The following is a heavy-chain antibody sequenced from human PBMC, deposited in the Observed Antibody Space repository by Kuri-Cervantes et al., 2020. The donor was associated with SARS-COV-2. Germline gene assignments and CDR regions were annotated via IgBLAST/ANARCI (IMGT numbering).Heavy chain of an antibody. Sequence: GESLKISCAVSGDILTDAWMSWVRQAPGKGLEWVGRIKGKVDGGTTDFAAHAEGRFHISKDDSSDTVYLQMNSLTTEDTAVYFCTSTHYYDNGRNIPNYWGQGALVTVSS. D-gene: IGHD3-16*01. CDR2: IKGKVDGGTT. CDR1: GDILTDAW. CDR3: TSTHYYDNGRNIPNY. J-gene: IGHJ4*02. V-gene: IGHV3-15*01.